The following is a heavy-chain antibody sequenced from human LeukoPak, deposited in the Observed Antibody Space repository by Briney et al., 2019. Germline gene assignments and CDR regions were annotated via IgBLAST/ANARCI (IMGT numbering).Heavy chain of an antibody. CDR1: GFTFSSYA. V-gene: IGHV3-23*01. Sequence: GGSLRLSCAASGFTFSSYAMSWVRQAPGKGLEWVSAISGNGGSTYYADSVKGRFTISRDNSKNTLYLQMNSLRAEDTAVYYCAKDYSAAPQTFDYWGQGTLVTVSS. CDR3: AKDYSAAPQTFDY. D-gene: IGHD2-2*01. CDR2: ISGNGGST. J-gene: IGHJ4*02.